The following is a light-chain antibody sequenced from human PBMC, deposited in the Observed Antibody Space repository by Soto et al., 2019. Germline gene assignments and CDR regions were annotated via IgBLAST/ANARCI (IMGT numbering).Light chain of an antibody. Sequence: VLTQSPGTLSLSPGARATLSCTSSQSISTTFLTWYQQKPGQAPRLLIYGASNRATGMPDRFSGSGSGTEFTLTISRLEPDDFAVYYCLLYGSSPWGTFGPGTKVD. CDR2: GAS. V-gene: IGKV3-20*01. J-gene: IGKJ3*01. CDR3: LLYGSSPWGT. CDR1: QSISTTF.